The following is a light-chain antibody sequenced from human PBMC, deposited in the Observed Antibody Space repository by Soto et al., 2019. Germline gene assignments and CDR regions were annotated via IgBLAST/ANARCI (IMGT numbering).Light chain of an antibody. CDR2: EVR. Sequence: QSALTQPASVSGSAGQSITISCSGTMRDVGAYNIVSWYQQHPGTAPKLIIYEVRNRPSGISSRFSGSRSGNTASLTISGLQPEDEGDYYCSADTARSTLVFGGGTKLTVL. CDR1: MRDVGAYNI. V-gene: IGLV2-14*01. J-gene: IGLJ3*02. CDR3: SADTARSTLV.